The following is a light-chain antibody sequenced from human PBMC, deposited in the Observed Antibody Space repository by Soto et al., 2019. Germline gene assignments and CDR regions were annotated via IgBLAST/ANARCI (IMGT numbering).Light chain of an antibody. J-gene: IGLJ2*01. V-gene: IGLV2-14*03. CDR3: SSYTSTGTVI. Sequence: QSALTQPASVSGSPGQSITISCTGTISDVGAYNYVSWYQQHPGKAPKLMIYDVINRPSGVSDRFSGSKSGNTASLTISGLQAEDEADYYCSSYTSTGTVIFGGGTKLTVL. CDR2: DVI. CDR1: ISDVGAYNY.